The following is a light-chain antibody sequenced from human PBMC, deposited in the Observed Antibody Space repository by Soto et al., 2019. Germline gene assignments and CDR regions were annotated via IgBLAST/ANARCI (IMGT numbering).Light chain of an antibody. CDR2: VNSDGSH. Sequence: QSVLTQSPSASASPGASVKLTCTLSSGHNSYAIAWHQQQPEKGPRYLMKVNSDGSHSKGDGIPDRFSGSSSGAERYLTISSLQSEDEADYYCQTWSTDIRVFGGGTKVTVL. J-gene: IGLJ3*02. V-gene: IGLV4-69*01. CDR1: SGHNSYA. CDR3: QTWSTDIRV.